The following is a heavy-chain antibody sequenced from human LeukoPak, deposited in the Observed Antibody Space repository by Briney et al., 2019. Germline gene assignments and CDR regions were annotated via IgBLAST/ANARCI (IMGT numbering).Heavy chain of an antibody. Sequence: KAGGSLRLSCAASGFTFSDYYMSWIRQAPGKGLEWVSYISSSGSTIYYADSVKCRFTIPRDNAKNSLYLQMNSLRAEDTAVYYCARVWGSSSSGPGFDYWGQGTLVTVSS. J-gene: IGHJ4*02. CDR2: ISSSGSTI. CDR1: GFTFSDYY. CDR3: ARVWGSSSSGPGFDY. D-gene: IGHD6-6*01. V-gene: IGHV3-11*04.